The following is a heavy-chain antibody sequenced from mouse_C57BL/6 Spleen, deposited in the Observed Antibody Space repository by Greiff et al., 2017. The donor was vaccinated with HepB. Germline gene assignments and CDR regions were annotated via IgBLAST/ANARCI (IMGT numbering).Heavy chain of an antibody. J-gene: IGHJ3*01. CDR1: GYTFTDYY. V-gene: IGHV1-26*01. CDR3: ASSNPFAD. D-gene: IGHD2-5*01. CDR2: INPNNGGT. Sequence: EVQLQQSGPELVKPGASVKISCKASGYTFTDYYMNWVKQSHGKSLEWIGDINPNNGGTSYNQKFKGKATLTVDKSSSTAYMELRSLTSEDSAVYYCASSNPFADWGQGTLVTVSA.